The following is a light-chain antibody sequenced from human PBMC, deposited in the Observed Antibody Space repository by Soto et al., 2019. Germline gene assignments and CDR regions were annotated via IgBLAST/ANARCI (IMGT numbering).Light chain of an antibody. J-gene: IGLJ1*01. CDR3: SSYTSTTTRV. CDR1: SSDVGGYNY. Sequence: QSVLTQPPSVSVSPGQSITISCTGTSSDVGGYNYVSWYQQHPGKGPKLMIYEVSNRPSGVSNRFSGSKSGNTATLTISGLQAEDEADYYCSSYTSTTTRVFGTGTKVTVL. CDR2: EVS. V-gene: IGLV2-14*03.